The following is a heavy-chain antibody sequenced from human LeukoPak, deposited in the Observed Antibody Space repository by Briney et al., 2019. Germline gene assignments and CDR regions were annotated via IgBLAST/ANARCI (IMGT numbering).Heavy chain of an antibody. D-gene: IGHD5-18*01. CDR2: INHSRST. V-gene: IGHV4-34*01. CDR1: GGSFSGYY. Sequence: PSETLSLTCAVYGGSFSGYYWSWIRQPPGKGLEWIGEINHSRSTNCNPSLKSRVTISVDTSKNQFSLKLSSVTAADTAVYYCASRQGYSYGPRDYWGQGTLVTVSS. CDR3: ASRQGYSYGPRDY. J-gene: IGHJ4*02.